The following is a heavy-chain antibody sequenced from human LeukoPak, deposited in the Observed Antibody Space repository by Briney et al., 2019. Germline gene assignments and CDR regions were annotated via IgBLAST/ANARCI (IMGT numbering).Heavy chain of an antibody. V-gene: IGHV3-53*01. D-gene: IGHD5-18*01. J-gene: IGHJ6*03. CDR2: IYSGATT. Sequence: GGSLRLSCAASGFTVSNNYMNWVRQAPGKGLEWVSGIYSGATTYYADSVKGRFTISRDNSKNTLSLQMNSLRAEDTAVYYCARELRIVDTTMLNYYYYYMDVWGKGTTVTVSS. CDR3: ARELRIVDTTMLNYYYYYMDV. CDR1: GFTVSNNY.